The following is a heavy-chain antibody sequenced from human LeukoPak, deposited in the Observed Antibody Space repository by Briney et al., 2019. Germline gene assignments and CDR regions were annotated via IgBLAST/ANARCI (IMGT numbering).Heavy chain of an antibody. CDR1: GFTFSSYA. V-gene: IGHV3-23*01. CDR2: ISGSGGST. Sequence: PGGSLRLSCAASGFTFSSYAMSWVRQAPGKGLEWVSAISGSGGSTYYADSVKGRFTISRDNSKNTLYLQMNSLRAEDTAVYYCAKDTYSSGWYGRARAFDIWGQGTMVTVSS. D-gene: IGHD6-19*01. CDR3: AKDTYSSGWYGRARAFDI. J-gene: IGHJ3*02.